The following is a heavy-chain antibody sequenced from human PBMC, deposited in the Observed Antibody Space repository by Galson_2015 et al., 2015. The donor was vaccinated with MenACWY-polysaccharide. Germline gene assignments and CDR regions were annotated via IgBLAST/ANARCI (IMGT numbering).Heavy chain of an antibody. CDR1: GLRISGHW. V-gene: IGHV3-74*01. CDR3: ARKSAIAVGWGAFEI. D-gene: IGHD6-19*01. CDR2: INSDASGT. J-gene: IGHJ3*02. Sequence: SLRLSCAASGLRISGHWMHWVRQVPGKGLVWVSRINSDASGTSYADSVKGRFTISRDNAKNTLYLQMNSLRAEDTALYYCARKSAIAVGWGAFEIWGQGTVVTVSP.